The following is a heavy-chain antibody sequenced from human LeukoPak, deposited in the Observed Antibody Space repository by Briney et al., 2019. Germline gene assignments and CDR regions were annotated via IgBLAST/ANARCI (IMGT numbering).Heavy chain of an antibody. V-gene: IGHV3-33*06. D-gene: IGHD6-13*01. J-gene: IGHJ4*02. CDR2: IWYDGSNK. CDR1: GFTVSSNY. Sequence: QTGGSLRLSCAASGFTVSSNYMSWVRQAPGKGLEWVALIWYDGSNKYYADSVKGRFTISRDNSKNTLFLQMNSPRAEDTAVYYCAKDSVAAAGRGLDYWGQGTLVTASS. CDR3: AKDSVAAAGRGLDY.